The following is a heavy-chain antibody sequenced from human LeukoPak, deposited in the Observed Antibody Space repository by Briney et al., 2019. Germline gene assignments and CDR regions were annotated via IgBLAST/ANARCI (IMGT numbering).Heavy chain of an antibody. CDR1: GFTFDDYG. J-gene: IGHJ3*01. CDR2: INWNGRNV. V-gene: IGHV3-20*04. Sequence: GGSLRLSCATSGFTFDDYGMNWVRQVPGKGLERVSHINWNGRNVDYADSVKGRFTISRDKAKNSLHLQMNSLRAEGTAVYYCARVRKQYYYDNSHHRDASDVWGQGTMVIVSS. CDR3: ARVRKQYYYDNSHHRDASDV. D-gene: IGHD3-22*01.